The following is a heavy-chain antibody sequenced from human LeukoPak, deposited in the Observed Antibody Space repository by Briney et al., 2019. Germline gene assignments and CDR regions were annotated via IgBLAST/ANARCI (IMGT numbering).Heavy chain of an antibody. CDR2: MNPNSGNT. Sequence: ASVKVSCKASGYTFTSYDINWVRQATGQGLEWMGWMNPNSGNTGYAQKFQGRVTMTRNTSISTAYMELSSLRSEDTAVYYCARPYDYVWGSYHQDAFDIWGQGTMVTVSS. V-gene: IGHV1-8*01. CDR1: GYTFTSYD. CDR3: ARPYDYVWGSYHQDAFDI. D-gene: IGHD3-16*02. J-gene: IGHJ3*02.